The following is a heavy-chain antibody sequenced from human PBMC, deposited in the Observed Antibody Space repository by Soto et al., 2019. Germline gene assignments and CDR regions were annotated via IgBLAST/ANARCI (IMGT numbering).Heavy chain of an antibody. CDR1: GFTFSSYA. J-gene: IGHJ3*02. CDR2: IWYDGSNK. D-gene: IGHD5-12*01. V-gene: IGHV3-33*08. Sequence: GESLKISCAASGFTFSSYAMSWVRQAPGKGLEWVAVIWYDGSNKYYADSVKGRFTISRDNSKNTLYLQMNSLRAEDTAVYYCARDETQTIGYGDAFDIWGQGTMVTVSS. CDR3: ARDETQTIGYGDAFDI.